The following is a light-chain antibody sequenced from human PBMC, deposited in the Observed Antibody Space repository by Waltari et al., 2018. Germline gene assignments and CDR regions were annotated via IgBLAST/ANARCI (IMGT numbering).Light chain of an antibody. CDR1: QNISSY. J-gene: IGKJ4*01. V-gene: IGKV1-8*01. CDR2: AAS. Sequence: AIRMTQSPSSLSASPGDGVTITCRASQNISSYLAWYQQTSGKAPKLLIFAASTLQTGVPSRFSGSGSGTDLTLTISRLQSEDLGTYYCQQYYNYPFTFGGGTKVEL. CDR3: QQYYNYPFT.